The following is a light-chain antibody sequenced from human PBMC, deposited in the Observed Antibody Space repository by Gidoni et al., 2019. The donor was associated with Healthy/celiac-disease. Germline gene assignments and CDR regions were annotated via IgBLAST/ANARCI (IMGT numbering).Light chain of an antibody. CDR1: SSDVGGYNY. J-gene: IGLJ3*02. Sequence: SCTGTSSDVGGYNYVSWYQQQPGKAPKLMIYDVSKRPSGVTDRFSGSKSGNTASLTISGHQAEDEADYYCCSYAGSYTSFGGGTKLTVL. CDR3: CSYAGSYTS. CDR2: DVS. V-gene: IGLV2-11*01.